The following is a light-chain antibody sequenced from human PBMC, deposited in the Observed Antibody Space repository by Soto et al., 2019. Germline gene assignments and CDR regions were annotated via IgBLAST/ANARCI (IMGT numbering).Light chain of an antibody. CDR2: DAS. CDR3: QQYNNWPPYT. CDR1: QSVSSY. Sequence: EVGMTQSPATLSVSPGEGVTLSCRASQSVSSYLAWYQQKPGQAPRLLIYDASNRATGIPARFSGSGSRTEFTLTISSLQSEDFAVYYCQQYNNWPPYTFGQGTKVDIK. J-gene: IGKJ2*01. V-gene: IGKV3D-15*01.